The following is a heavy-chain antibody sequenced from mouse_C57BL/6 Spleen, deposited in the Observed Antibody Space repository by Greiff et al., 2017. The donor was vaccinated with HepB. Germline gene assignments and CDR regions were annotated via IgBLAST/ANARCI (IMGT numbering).Heavy chain of an antibody. Sequence: EVQLQQSGTVLARPGASVKMSCKTSGYTFTSYWMHWVKQRPGQGLAWIGAIYPGNSDTSYHQKFKGKAKLTAVTSASTAYMALSSLTTEDSAVYYCTARDYYGSSFYFDYWGQGTTLTVSS. CDR3: TARDYYGSSFYFDY. D-gene: IGHD1-1*01. CDR1: GYTFTSYW. CDR2: IYPGNSDT. V-gene: IGHV1-5*01. J-gene: IGHJ2*01.